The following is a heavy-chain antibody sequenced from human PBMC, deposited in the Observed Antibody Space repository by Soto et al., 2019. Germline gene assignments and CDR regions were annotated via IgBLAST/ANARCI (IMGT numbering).Heavy chain of an antibody. CDR2: IYYSGST. V-gene: IGHV4-59*08. Sequence: QVQLQESGPGLVKPSETLSLTCIVSGGSISNYYWSWIRQPPGKGLEWIGYIYYSGSTNYNPSLTSRVTISVDTSKNQFSLKLSSVTAADTAVYYCARHRYSYGVHYFDSWGQGTLVTVSS. J-gene: IGHJ4*02. D-gene: IGHD5-18*01. CDR1: GGSISNYY. CDR3: ARHRYSYGVHYFDS.